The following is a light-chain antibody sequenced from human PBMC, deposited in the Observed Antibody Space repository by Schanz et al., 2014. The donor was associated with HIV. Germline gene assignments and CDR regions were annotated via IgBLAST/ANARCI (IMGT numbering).Light chain of an antibody. J-gene: IGKJ1*01. CDR3: QQYNSYWT. CDR2: GAS. V-gene: IGKV3-20*01. Sequence: EIVLTQSPGTLSLSPREGATLSCRASQTITNNYLAWYQQKRGQAPRLVIYGASTRATGIPDRFSGSGSGTDFTLTISRLEPEDFATYYCQQYNSYWTFGQGTKVEIK. CDR1: QTITNNY.